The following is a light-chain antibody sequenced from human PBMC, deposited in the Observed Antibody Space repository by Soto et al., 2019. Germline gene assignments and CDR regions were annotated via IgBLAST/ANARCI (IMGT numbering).Light chain of an antibody. CDR1: QSVSSSY. V-gene: IGKV3-20*01. J-gene: IGKJ4*01. CDR2: GAS. Sequence: EIVLTPSPGTLSLSPVERATLSCRASQSVSSSYLAWYQQKPGQTPRLLIYGASNRATGIPDRFSGSGSGTDFTLTISRLEPEDFAVYYCQQYGSPLTFGGGTKVDIK. CDR3: QQYGSPLT.